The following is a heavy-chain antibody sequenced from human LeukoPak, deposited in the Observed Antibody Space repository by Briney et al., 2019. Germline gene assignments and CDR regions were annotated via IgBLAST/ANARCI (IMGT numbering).Heavy chain of an antibody. Sequence: SETLSLTCPVSGGSISSGGYSWSWIRQPPGKGLEWIGYIYHSGSTYYNPSLKSRVTISVDRSKNQFSLKLSSVTAADTAVYYCASYGSGRLFDYWGQGTLVTVSS. CDR1: GGSISSGGYS. CDR2: IYHSGST. CDR3: ASYGSGRLFDY. D-gene: IGHD3-10*01. V-gene: IGHV4-30-2*01. J-gene: IGHJ4*02.